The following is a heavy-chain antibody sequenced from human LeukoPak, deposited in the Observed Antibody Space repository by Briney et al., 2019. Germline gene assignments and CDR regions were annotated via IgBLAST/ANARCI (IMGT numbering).Heavy chain of an antibody. V-gene: IGHV1-8*03. CDR3: ARLLPRVTMVRGSFYYYYYMDV. CDR1: GYTFTSYD. D-gene: IGHD3-10*01. Sequence: ASVKVSCKASGYTFTSYDINWVRQATGQGLGWMGWMNPNSGNTGYAQKFQGRVTITRNTSISTAYMELSSLRSEDTAVYYCARLLPRVTMVRGSFYYYYYMDVWGKGTTVTISS. J-gene: IGHJ6*03. CDR2: MNPNSGNT.